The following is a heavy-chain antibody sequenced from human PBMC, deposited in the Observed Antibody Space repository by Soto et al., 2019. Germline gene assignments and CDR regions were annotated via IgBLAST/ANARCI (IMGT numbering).Heavy chain of an antibody. Sequence: ASVKVSCKVSGYTLTELSMHWVRQAPGKGLEWMGGFDPEDGETIYAQKFQGRATMTEDTYTDTAYMELRSLRSEDTAVYYCALEPNYGGGLDYWGQGTLVTVSS. CDR2: FDPEDGET. J-gene: IGHJ4*02. V-gene: IGHV1-24*01. CDR1: GYTLTELS. D-gene: IGHD1-7*01. CDR3: ALEPNYGGGLDY.